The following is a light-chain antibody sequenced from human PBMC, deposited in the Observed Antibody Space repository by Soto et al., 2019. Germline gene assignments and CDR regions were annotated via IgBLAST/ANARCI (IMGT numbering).Light chain of an antibody. J-gene: IGKJ3*01. Sequence: DIQMTQSPSTLSASVGDRVTITCRASQSISGALAWYQQKPGKAPNILIYDASTLESGVSSRFSGSGSGTEFTLTISSLQPDDFATYYCQHYRGYPITFGPETRVDI. CDR1: QSISGA. V-gene: IGKV1-5*01. CDR2: DAS. CDR3: QHYRGYPIT.